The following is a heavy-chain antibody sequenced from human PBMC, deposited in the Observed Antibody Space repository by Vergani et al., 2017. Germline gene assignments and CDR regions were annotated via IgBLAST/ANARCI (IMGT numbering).Heavy chain of an antibody. D-gene: IGHD5-18*01. CDR3: ARGFTAHFDY. V-gene: IGHV3-66*02. Sequence: EVQLVESGGGLVQPGGSLRLSCAASRFTVSSNYMSWVRQAPGKGLEWVAAIYSGGSTYYADSVKGRFTISRDNSKNTLYLQMNSLRAEDTAVYYCARGFTAHFDYWGQGTLVTVSS. CDR2: IYSGGST. CDR1: RFTVSSNY. J-gene: IGHJ4*02.